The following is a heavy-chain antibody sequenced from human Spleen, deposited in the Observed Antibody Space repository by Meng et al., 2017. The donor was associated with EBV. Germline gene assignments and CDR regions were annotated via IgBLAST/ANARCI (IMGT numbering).Heavy chain of an antibody. J-gene: IGHJ5*02. CDR1: GFTFSDYY. D-gene: IGHD2-15*01. CDR2: ISSSGSTI. Sequence: QVQLVESGGXLVKPGGSLRLFWGVSGFTFSDYYMSWIRQAPGKGLEWVSYISSSGSTIYYADSVKGRFTISRDNAKNSLYLQMNSLRAEDTAVYYCARDRVMGYCSGGSCQKSDPWGQGTLVTVSS. V-gene: IGHV3-11*01. CDR3: ARDRVMGYCSGGSCQKSDP.